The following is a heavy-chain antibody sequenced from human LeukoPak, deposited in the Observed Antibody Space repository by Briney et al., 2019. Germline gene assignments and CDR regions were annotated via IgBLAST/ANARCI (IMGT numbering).Heavy chain of an antibody. CDR2: ITSDNSM. CDR1: GFNFRNFE. CDR3: VRGPDCINGACYSYNWFDL. D-gene: IGHD2-21*02. J-gene: IGHJ5*02. Sequence: GGSLRLSCAASGFNFRNFEMNWVRQAPGKGLEWLTYITSDNSMTYADSVKGRFSISRDVATGSLFLQMNSLRADDTAVYYCVRGPDCINGACYSYNWFDLWGQGALVTVSS. V-gene: IGHV3-48*03.